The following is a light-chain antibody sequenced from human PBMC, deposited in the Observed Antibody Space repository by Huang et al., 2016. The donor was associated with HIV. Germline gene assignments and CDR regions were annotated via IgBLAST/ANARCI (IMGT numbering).Light chain of an antibody. V-gene: IGKV1-5*03. J-gene: IGKJ4*01. CDR2: KAS. CDR3: QQCNSFPLT. CDR1: ESISSW. Sequence: DIQMTQSPSTLSASVGDRVTITCRARESISSWLAWYQQKPGKAPKLLVDKASTLESGVPSRFSGSGSGTEFTLTISSLQPDDFASYYCQQCNSFPLTFGGGTKVEIK.